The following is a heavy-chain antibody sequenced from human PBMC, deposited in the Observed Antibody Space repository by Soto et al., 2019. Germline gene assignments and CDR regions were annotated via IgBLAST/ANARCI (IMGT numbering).Heavy chain of an antibody. D-gene: IGHD5-12*01. CDR3: AREKMATISIDY. CDR1: GFTFSSYA. Sequence: GGSLRLSCAASGFTFSSYAMHWVRQAPGKGLEWVAVISYDGSNKYYADSVKGRFTISRDNSKNTLYLQMNSLRAEDTAVYYCAREKMATISIDYWGQGTLVTVSS. CDR2: ISYDGSNK. J-gene: IGHJ4*02. V-gene: IGHV3-30-3*01.